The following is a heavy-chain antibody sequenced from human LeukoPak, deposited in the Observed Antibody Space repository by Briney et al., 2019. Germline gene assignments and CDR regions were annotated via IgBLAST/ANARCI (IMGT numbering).Heavy chain of an antibody. D-gene: IGHD1-14*01. V-gene: IGHV3-7*01. Sequence: GGSLRLSCEASGFTFSSYWMSWVRQAPGKGPEWVANIKQDGSDKYYADSVKGRFTVSRDNAKNSLYLQMDGLRADDTAVYYCTTLRTAVPHAGEPHDVWGQGTLVTVYS. CDR2: IKQDGSDK. J-gene: IGHJ3*01. CDR1: GFTFSSYW. CDR3: TTLRTAVPHAGEPHDV.